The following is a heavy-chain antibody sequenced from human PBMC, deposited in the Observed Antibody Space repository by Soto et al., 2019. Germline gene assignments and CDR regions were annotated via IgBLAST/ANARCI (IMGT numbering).Heavy chain of an antibody. CDR3: ATFTPGTMHFDY. D-gene: IGHD1-1*01. CDR1: GYSFTSYD. Sequence: ASVKVSCKASGYSFTSYDITWVRQAPGQGLEWMGWISIKSANTNYADKFRGRVSLTTDTSTNTAYMDVRSLHSDDTAVYYCATFTPGTMHFDYWGQGTQVTVSS. V-gene: IGHV1-18*04. CDR2: ISIKSANT. J-gene: IGHJ4*02.